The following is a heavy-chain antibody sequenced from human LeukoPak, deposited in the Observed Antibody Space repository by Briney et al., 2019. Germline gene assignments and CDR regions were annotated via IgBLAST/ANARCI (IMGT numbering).Heavy chain of an antibody. CDR3: ARIKILAAPLPDAFDI. CDR1: GYSISSSNW. V-gene: IGHV4-28*01. Sequence: SDTLSLTCAVSGYSISSSNWWGWIRQPPGKGLEWIGYIYYSGSTYYNPSLKSRVTMSVDTSKNQFSLKLSSVTAVDTAVYYCARIKILAAPLPDAFDIWGQGTMVTVSS. J-gene: IGHJ3*02. CDR2: IYYSGST. D-gene: IGHD6-13*01.